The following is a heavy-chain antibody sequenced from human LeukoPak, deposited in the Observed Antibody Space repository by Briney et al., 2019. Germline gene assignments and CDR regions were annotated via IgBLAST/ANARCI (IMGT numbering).Heavy chain of an antibody. CDR1: GFTFSSYA. Sequence: PGGSLRLSCAASGFTFSSYAMSWVRQAPGKGLEWVSSITSSSTYVYYADSVKGRFTISRDNAKNSLYLQMNSLRAEDTAVYHSARDKEYSSSHFDYWGQGTLVTVSS. CDR2: ITSSSTYV. V-gene: IGHV3-21*01. J-gene: IGHJ4*02. CDR3: ARDKEYSSSHFDY. D-gene: IGHD6-6*01.